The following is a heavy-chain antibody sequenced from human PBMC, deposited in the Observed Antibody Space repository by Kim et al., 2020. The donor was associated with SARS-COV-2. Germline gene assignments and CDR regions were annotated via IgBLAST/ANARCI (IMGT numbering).Heavy chain of an antibody. V-gene: IGHV3-15*01. D-gene: IGHD3-9*01. CDR3: TTAMRYYDILTGYPIIDY. CDR1: GFTFSNAW. CDR2: IKSKTDGGTT. Sequence: GGSLRHSCAASGFTFSNAWMSWVRQAPGKGLEWVGRIKSKTDGGTTDYAAPVKGRFTISRDDSKNTLYLQMNSLKTEDTAVYYCTTAMRYYDILTGYPIIDYWGQGTLVTVSS. J-gene: IGHJ4*02.